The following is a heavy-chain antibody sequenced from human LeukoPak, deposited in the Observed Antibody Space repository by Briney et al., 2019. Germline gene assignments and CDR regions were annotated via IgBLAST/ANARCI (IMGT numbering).Heavy chain of an antibody. CDR2: ISHDGSDK. J-gene: IGHJ4*02. D-gene: IGHD3-22*01. Sequence: GRSLRLSCAASRSTFSGYPTHWVRQTPGKGLEWVAVISHDGSDKHYADPVKGRFTISRDNSKNTVYLQMNSLRAEDTAVYYCAREGSRGYYPYWGQGILVTVSS. CDR3: AREGSRGYYPY. CDR1: RSTFSGYP. V-gene: IGHV3-30-3*01.